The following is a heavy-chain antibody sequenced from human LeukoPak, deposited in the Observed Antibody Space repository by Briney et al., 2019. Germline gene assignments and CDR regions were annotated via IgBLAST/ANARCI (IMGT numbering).Heavy chain of an antibody. Sequence: ASVKVSCKASGYSFTAAYNIHWLRQAPGQGPEFMGWINPNSGDTRYAQKFQGRVTVTRDTVISTAYMELNSLTSDDTAVYYCARDPRGTYDYWGQGTLVTVPS. CDR3: ARDPRGTYDY. CDR2: INPNSGDT. V-gene: IGHV1-2*02. CDR1: GYSFTAAYN. J-gene: IGHJ4*02. D-gene: IGHD5-12*01.